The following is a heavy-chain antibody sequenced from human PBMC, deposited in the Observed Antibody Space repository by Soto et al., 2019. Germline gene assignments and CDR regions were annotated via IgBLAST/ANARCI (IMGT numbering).Heavy chain of an antibody. CDR1: SGSLSGYY. V-gene: IGHV4-34*01. CDR2: ISQSGNT. J-gene: IGHJ5*02. Sequence: SETLSLTCSIYSGSLSGYYWSWIRQPPGKGLEWIGEISQSGNTNYSPSLKSRVTLSIDMTNNHVSLILNSVTAADTAVYYCARVGPWVPYYYDSSPYTFENWFDPWGQGTLVTVSS. CDR3: ARVGPWVPYYYDSSPYTFENWFDP. D-gene: IGHD3-22*01.